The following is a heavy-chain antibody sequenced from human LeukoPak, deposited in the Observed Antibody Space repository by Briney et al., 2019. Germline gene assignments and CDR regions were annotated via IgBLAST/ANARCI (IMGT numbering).Heavy chain of an antibody. Sequence: GASVKVSCKASGYTFTSYGISWVRQAPGQGLEWMGWISAYNCNTNYAQKLQGRVTMTTDTSTSTAYMELRSLRSDDTAVYYCARDKGDIVVVVAATHGAFDIWGQGTMVTV. J-gene: IGHJ3*02. CDR1: GYTFTSYG. CDR2: ISAYNCNT. V-gene: IGHV1-18*01. CDR3: ARDKGDIVVVVAATHGAFDI. D-gene: IGHD2-15*01.